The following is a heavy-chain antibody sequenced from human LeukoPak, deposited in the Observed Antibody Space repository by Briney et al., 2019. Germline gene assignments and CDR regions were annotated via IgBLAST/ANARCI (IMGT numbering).Heavy chain of an antibody. CDR3: ARVAYSSGWYPTHYYYYYMDV. V-gene: IGHV1-2*02. D-gene: IGHD6-19*01. CDR2: INPNSGGT. J-gene: IGHJ6*03. Sequence: ASVKVSCKASGYTFTGYYMHWVRQAPGQGLEWMGWINPNSGGTNYAQEFQGRVTMTRDTSISTAYMELSRLRSDDTAVYYCARVAYSSGWYPTHYYYYYMDVWGKGTTVTISS. CDR1: GYTFTGYY.